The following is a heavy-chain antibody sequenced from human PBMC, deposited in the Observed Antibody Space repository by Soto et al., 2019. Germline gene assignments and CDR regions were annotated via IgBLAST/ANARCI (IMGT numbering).Heavy chain of an antibody. CDR2: ISSSSSYI. V-gene: IGHV3-21*01. Sequence: GGSLRLSCAASGFTFSSYSMNWVRQAPGKGLEWVSSISSSSSYIYYADSVKGRFTISRDNAKNSLYLQMNSLRAEDTAVYYCARDFDAVDYGRPFDYWGQGTLVTVSS. J-gene: IGHJ4*02. D-gene: IGHD4-17*01. CDR3: ARDFDAVDYGRPFDY. CDR1: GFTFSSYS.